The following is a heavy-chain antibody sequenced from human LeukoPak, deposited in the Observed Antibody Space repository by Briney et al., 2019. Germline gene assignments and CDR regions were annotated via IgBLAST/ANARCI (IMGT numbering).Heavy chain of an antibody. V-gene: IGHV1-2*02. CDR2: INPNSGGT. Sequence: ASVKVSCKASGYTLTGYHMHWVRQAPGQGLEWMGWINPNSGGTNYAQKFQGRVTMTRDTSISTAYMELSRLRPDDTAIYYCARDPTNYVDYWGQGTLVTVSS. CDR3: ARDPTNYVDY. D-gene: IGHD3-10*01. CDR1: GYTLTGYH. J-gene: IGHJ4*02.